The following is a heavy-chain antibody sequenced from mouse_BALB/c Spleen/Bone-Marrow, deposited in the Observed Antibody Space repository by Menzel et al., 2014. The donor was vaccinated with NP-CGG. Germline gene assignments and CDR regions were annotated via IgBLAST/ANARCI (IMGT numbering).Heavy chain of an antibody. CDR3: SRLNYYGNSFV. CDR1: GFDFSRYW. D-gene: IGHD1-1*01. CDR2: INPESSTI. V-gene: IGHV4-1*02. J-gene: IGHJ1*01. Sequence: EVQRVESGGGLVQPGGSLKLSCAASGFDFSRYWMGWVRQAPGKGLEWIGEINPESSTINYTPSLKDKFIISRDNAKNTLYLQMSKVRSEDTALYYCSRLNYYGNSFVWGAGTTVTVSS.